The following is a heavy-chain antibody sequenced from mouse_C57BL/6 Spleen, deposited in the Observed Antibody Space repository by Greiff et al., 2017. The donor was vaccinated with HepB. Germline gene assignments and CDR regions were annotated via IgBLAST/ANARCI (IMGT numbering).Heavy chain of an antibody. D-gene: IGHD2-1*01. V-gene: IGHV3-8*01. J-gene: IGHJ3*01. CDR2: ISYSGST. Sequence: EVKLMESGPGLAKPSQTLSLTCSVTGYSITSDYWNWIRKFPGNKLEYMGYISYSGSTYYNPSLKSRISITRDTSKNQYYLQLNSVTTEDTATYYCARLCGNYEGGFAYWGQGTLVTVSA. CDR1: GYSITSDY. CDR3: ARLCGNYEGGFAY.